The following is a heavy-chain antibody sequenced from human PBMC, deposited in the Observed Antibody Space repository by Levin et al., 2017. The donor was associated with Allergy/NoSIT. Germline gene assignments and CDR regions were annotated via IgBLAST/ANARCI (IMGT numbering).Heavy chain of an antibody. CDR3: ARVSADLYYFDY. Sequence: SETLSLTCTVSGGSISSYYWSWIRQPPGKGLEWIGYIYYSGSTNYNPSLKSRVTISVDTSKNQFSLKLSSVTAADTAVYYCARVSADLYYFDYWGQGTLVTVSS. CDR1: GGSISSYY. J-gene: IGHJ4*02. CDR2: IYYSGST. V-gene: IGHV4-59*01.